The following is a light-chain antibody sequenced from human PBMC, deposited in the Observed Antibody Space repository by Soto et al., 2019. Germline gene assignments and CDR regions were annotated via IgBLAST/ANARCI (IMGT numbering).Light chain of an antibody. Sequence: EIVMTQSPATLSVSPGERATLSCRASQSVSSNLAWYQQKPGQAPRLLIYGASTRATGIPARFSGSGSGTEFTLTISSLQSEDVAVYYGEEYNNWPRTFGQGTKVEIK. CDR2: GAS. V-gene: IGKV3D-15*01. J-gene: IGKJ1*01. CDR1: QSVSSN. CDR3: EEYNNWPRT.